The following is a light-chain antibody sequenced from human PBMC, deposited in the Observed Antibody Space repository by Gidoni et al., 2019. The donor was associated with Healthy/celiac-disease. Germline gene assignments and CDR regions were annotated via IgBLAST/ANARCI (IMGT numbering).Light chain of an antibody. CDR2: GAS. CDR3: QQYNNWPRT. Sequence: EIVMTQSPATLSVSPGERATLSCRASQSVSSNLAWYQQKPGQAPRLLIYGASTRATGIPARFIGSGSGTEFTLTISSLQSEDFAVYYCQQYNNWPRTFXGXTKVEIK. CDR1: QSVSSN. V-gene: IGKV3-15*01. J-gene: IGKJ4*01.